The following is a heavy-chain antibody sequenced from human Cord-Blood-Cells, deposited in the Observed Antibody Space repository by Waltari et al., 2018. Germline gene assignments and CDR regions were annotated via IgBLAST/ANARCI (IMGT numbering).Heavy chain of an antibody. CDR1: GYTFTGSY. J-gene: IGHJ2*01. V-gene: IGHV1-2*06. CDR3: AREYSGYANWYFDL. Sequence: QVQLVQSGAEVKKPGASVKVSCKASGYTFTGSYMHWLRQAPGQGLEWMGRINPNSGGTNYAQKFQGRVTMTRDTSISTAYMELSRLRSDDTAVYYCAREYSGYANWYFDLWGRGTLVTVSS. D-gene: IGHD5-12*01. CDR2: INPNSGGT.